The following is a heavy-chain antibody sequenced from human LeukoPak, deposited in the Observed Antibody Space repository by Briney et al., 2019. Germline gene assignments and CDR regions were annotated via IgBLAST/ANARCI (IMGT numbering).Heavy chain of an antibody. CDR1: GFTFSDYY. Sequence: GGSLRLSCAASGFTFSDYYMSWIRQAPGKGLEWVSYISSSGNTIYYADSVKGRLTISRDNAKNPLYLQMNSLRAEDTAVYYCARPKYSSSWQIFDYWGQGTLVTASS. D-gene: IGHD6-13*01. CDR2: ISSSGNTI. CDR3: ARPKYSSSWQIFDY. J-gene: IGHJ4*02. V-gene: IGHV3-11*01.